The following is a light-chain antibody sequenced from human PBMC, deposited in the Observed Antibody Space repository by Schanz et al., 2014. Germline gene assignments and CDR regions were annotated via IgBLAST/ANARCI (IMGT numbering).Light chain of an antibody. CDR3: CSYAGSYPHVV. J-gene: IGLJ2*01. CDR2: STN. Sequence: QSVLTQPPSASGTPGQRVTISCSGSSSNIGTNTVIWYQQLPGTAPKLLIHSTNQRPSGVPDRFSGSKSGTSASLAIIGLQAEDEADYYCCSYAGSYPHVVFGGGTKLTVL. CDR1: SSNIGTNT. V-gene: IGLV1-44*01.